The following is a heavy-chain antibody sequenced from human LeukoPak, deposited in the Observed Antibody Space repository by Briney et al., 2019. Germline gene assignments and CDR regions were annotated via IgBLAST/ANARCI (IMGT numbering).Heavy chain of an antibody. D-gene: IGHD1-7*01. CDR1: GFIFSTYW. J-gene: IGHJ4*02. CDR3: ARSNWNYEGRVVDY. CDR2: INDSGST. V-gene: IGHV4-4*02. Sequence: GSLRLSCAASGFIFSTYWMSWVRQPPGKGLEWIGEINDSGSTNYNPSLKSRVTISVDTSKNQFSLKLSSVTAADTAVYYCARSNWNYEGRVVDYWGQGTLVTVSS.